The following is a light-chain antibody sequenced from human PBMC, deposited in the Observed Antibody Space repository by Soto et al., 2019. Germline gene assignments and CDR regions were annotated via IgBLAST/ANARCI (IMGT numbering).Light chain of an antibody. CDR2: GAS. J-gene: IGKJ3*01. Sequence: EIVLTHSPGTLSLSPGERATLSCRASQSVSSSYLAWYQQKPGQAPRLLIYGASIRATGIPDRFSGSGSGTDFTLTISRLEPEDLAEYYCKQYGSSLFTFAPGTKVDIK. CDR1: QSVSSSY. V-gene: IGKV3-20*01. CDR3: KQYGSSLFT.